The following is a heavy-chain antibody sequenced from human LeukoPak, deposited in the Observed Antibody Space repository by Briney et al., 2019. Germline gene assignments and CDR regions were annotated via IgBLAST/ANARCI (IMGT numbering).Heavy chain of an antibody. Sequence: GASVKVSCKASGYTFTGYYIHWVRQAPGQGLEWLGIINPGTGSTTYAQKFQGRVTMTRDTSTSTVYMELNSLTSEDTAVYYCARDHSVDFWSGYYPGGWFDPWGQGTLVTVSS. D-gene: IGHD3-3*01. CDR3: ARDHSVDFWSGYYPGGWFDP. J-gene: IGHJ5*02. CDR1: GYTFTGYY. CDR2: INPGTGST. V-gene: IGHV1-46*01.